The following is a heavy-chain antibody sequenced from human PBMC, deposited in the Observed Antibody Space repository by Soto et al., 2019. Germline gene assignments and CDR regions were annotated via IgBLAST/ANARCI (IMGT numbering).Heavy chain of an antibody. CDR3: AREDYAGASPRFDY. V-gene: IGHV3-21*01. J-gene: IGHJ4*02. CDR1: GFIFSSYT. D-gene: IGHD4-17*01. Sequence: EVQLVESGGGLVKPGGSLRLSCAASGFIFSSYTMTWVRQAPGKGLEWVSSISSSSSNIEYADSVKGRFSVSRDNDNNSLFLQINSLRAEDTAVYYCAREDYAGASPRFDYWGLGALVTVSS. CDR2: ISSSSSNI.